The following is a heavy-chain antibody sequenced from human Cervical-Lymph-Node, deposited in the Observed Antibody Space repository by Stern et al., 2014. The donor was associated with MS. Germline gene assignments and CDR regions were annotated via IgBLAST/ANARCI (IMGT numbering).Heavy chain of an antibody. CDR2: IYPGDSDT. CDR1: GDSFDNHW. V-gene: IGHV5-51*01. J-gene: IGHJ6*02. Sequence: VQLVQSGAEVKKAGQPLKISCKGSGDSFDNHWIGWVRQMPGKGLEWMGLIYPGDSDTRYSPSFQGHVTISADKSITSAYLQWSSLKASDTATYFCARGSRNFYYDTSGSYGYLYYNMDVWGQGTTVTVSS. CDR3: ARGSRNFYYDTSGSYGYLYYNMDV. D-gene: IGHD3-22*01.